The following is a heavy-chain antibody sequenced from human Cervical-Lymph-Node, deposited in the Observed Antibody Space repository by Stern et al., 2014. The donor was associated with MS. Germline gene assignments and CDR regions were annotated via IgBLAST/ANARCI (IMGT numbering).Heavy chain of an antibody. Sequence: VQLVQSEAEVKKPGESLKISCKGSGYSFAIYWIGWVRQMPGKGLEWMGVIYPVDSDTSYSPSFQGQATISAHKSISTAYLQWSSLEASDTAIYYCARLGGARPWAFDIWGQGTMITVSS. V-gene: IGHV5-51*03. CDR2: IYPVDSDT. CDR3: ARLGGARPWAFDI. CDR1: GYSFAIYW. J-gene: IGHJ3*02. D-gene: IGHD3-10*01.